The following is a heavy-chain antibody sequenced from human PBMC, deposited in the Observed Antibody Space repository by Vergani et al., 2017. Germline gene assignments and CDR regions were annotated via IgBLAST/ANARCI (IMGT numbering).Heavy chain of an antibody. CDR2: IWYDGSNK. V-gene: IGHV3-33*01. J-gene: IGHJ4*02. CDR3: ARLTTGYYFDY. D-gene: IGHD4-11*01. CDR1: GFTFSSYG. Sequence: QVQLVESGGGVVQPGRSLRLSCAASGFTFSSYGMHWVRQAPGKGLEWVAVIWYDGSNKYYADSVKGRFTISRDNSKNTLYLQMNSLRAEDTAVYYCARLTTGYYFDYWGQGTLVTVSS.